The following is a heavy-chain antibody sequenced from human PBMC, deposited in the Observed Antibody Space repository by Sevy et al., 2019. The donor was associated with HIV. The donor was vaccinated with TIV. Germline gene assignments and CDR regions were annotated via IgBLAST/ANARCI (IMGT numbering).Heavy chain of an antibody. V-gene: IGHV3-48*03. CDR1: GFTFSSYE. CDR3: AGVADCSGGSCYFDY. J-gene: IGHJ4*02. Sequence: GGSLRLSCAASGFTFSSYEMNWVRQAPGKGLEWVSYISRSGSTIYYVDSVKGRFTISRDNAKNSLYRQMNSLRAEDTVVYYCAGVADCSGGSCYFDYWGQGTLVTVSS. CDR2: ISRSGSTI. D-gene: IGHD2-15*01.